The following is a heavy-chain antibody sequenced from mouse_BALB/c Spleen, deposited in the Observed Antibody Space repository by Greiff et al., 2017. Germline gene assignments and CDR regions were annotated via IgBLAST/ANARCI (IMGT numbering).Heavy chain of an antibody. J-gene: IGHJ4*01. CDR3: ARWDGYFAMDY. CDR1: GYSITSDYA. CDR2: ISYSGST. D-gene: IGHD2-3*01. V-gene: IGHV3-2*02. Sequence: VQLQQSGPGLVKPSQSLSLTCTVTGYSITSDYAWNWIRQFPGNKLEWMGYISYSGSTSYNPSLKSRISITRDTSKNQFFLQLNSVTTEDTATYYCARWDGYFAMDYWGQGTSVTVSS.